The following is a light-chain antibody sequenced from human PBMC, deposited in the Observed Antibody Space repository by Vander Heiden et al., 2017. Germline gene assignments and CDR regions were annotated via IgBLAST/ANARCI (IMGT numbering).Light chain of an antibody. Sequence: FMLTQPHSMSESPGKTVTISCTAYGGSIAGNYVQWFQQRPGGAPPTVIYEDNRRTSGVPDRFSGSIDRSSNSASPTISGLKTEDEADYYCQSYDSSDQGVFGGGTKLTVL. CDR3: QSYDSSDQGV. J-gene: IGLJ2*01. CDR1: GGSIAGNY. CDR2: EDN. V-gene: IGLV6-57*02.